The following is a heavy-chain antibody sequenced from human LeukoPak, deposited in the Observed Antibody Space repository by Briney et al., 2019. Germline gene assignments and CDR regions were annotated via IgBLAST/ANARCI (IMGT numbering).Heavy chain of an antibody. D-gene: IGHD6-19*01. Sequence: SETLSLTCSGSGGSISSYYCSWIQQPPGNGLKWLGYIYYSGSTNYNPSLKSRVTISVDTSKNQFSLKLSSVTAADTAVYYCARYHPSQWLAQFYFDYWGQGTLVTVSS. V-gene: IGHV4-59*12. J-gene: IGHJ4*02. CDR1: GGSISSYY. CDR2: IYYSGST. CDR3: ARYHPSQWLAQFYFDY.